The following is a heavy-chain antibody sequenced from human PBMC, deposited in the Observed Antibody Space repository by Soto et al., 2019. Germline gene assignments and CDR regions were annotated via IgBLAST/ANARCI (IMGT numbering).Heavy chain of an antibody. CDR1: GFTFSSYW. CDR3: ARDSNGGGLDV. V-gene: IGHV3-7*01. D-gene: IGHD4-17*01. Sequence: EVQLVESGGGLVQPGGSLRLSCAASGFTFSSYWMSWVRQAPGKGLEWVANIKQDGSEKYYVDSGKGRFTISRDNAKNDVYLQMNSRGAEDTAVYDCARDSNGGGLDVWGQGTTVTVSS. J-gene: IGHJ6*02. CDR2: IKQDGSEK.